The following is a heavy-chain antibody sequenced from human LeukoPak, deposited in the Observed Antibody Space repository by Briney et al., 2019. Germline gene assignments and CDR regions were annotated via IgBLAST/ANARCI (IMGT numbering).Heavy chain of an antibody. J-gene: IGHJ5*02. Sequence: SETLSLTCAVSGASISSTSYYWGWIRQPPGKGLEWIGEIFQSGETDYNPSLRSRVIISINKSKNQFSLQLNSVTAADTAIYYCARHFRLVVENWFDPWGQGTLVTVSS. CDR2: IFQSGET. V-gene: IGHV4-61*05. D-gene: IGHD2-21*01. CDR3: ARHFRLVVENWFDP. CDR1: GASISSTSYY.